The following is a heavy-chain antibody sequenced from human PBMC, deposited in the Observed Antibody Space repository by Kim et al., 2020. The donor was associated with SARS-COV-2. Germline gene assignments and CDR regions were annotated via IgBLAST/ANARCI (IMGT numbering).Heavy chain of an antibody. D-gene: IGHD5-18*01. CDR3: AREALESRGYSYGYFDY. J-gene: IGHJ4*02. Sequence: VKSRITINPDTSKNQFSLQLNSVTPEDTAVYYCAREALESRGYSYGYFDYWGQGTLVTVSS. V-gene: IGHV6-1*01.